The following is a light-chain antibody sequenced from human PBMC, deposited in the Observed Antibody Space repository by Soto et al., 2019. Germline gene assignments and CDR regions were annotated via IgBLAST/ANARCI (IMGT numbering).Light chain of an antibody. CDR2: LGS. V-gene: IGKV2-28*01. Sequence: DIVMTQSPLSLPVTPGEPASISCRSSQSLLHSNGYNYLDWYLQKPGQSPQLLIYLGSNRASWVPDRFSGSGSGKDFTLNISRVDAEDVGVYYCIQALQTPPAFGQGTKLEIK. J-gene: IGKJ2*01. CDR3: IQALQTPPA. CDR1: QSLLHSNGYNY.